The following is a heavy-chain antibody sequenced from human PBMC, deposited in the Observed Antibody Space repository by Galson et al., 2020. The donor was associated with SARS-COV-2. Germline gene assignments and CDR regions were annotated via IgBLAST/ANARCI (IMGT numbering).Heavy chain of an antibody. J-gene: IGHJ4*02. CDR2: MSSNGGTS. CDR3: LAYSSTRQNF. Sequence: SLRLSCSASGFTFSDYAMHWVRQAPGKGLAYVSAMSSNGGTSFYIDSLNGRFTMSRDNSKNTFYLQMTDRTLEDTASYYCLAYSSTRQNFWCQGTLVTV. V-gene: IGHV3-64D*09. CDR1: GFTFSDYA. D-gene: IGHD2-2*01.